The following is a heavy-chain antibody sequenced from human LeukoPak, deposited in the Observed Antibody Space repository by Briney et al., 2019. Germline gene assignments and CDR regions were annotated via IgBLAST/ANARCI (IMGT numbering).Heavy chain of an antibody. CDR2: INPNSGGT. CDR3: ARDPLRGGSSGYKRWFDP. V-gene: IGHV1-2*04. CDR1: GGTFSSYT. Sequence: ASVKVSCKASGGTFSSYTISWVRQAPGQGLEWMGWINPNSGGTNYAQKFQGWVTMTRDTSISTAYMELSRLRSDDTAVYYCARDPLRGGSSGYKRWFDPWGQGTQVTVSS. D-gene: IGHD6-19*01. J-gene: IGHJ5*02.